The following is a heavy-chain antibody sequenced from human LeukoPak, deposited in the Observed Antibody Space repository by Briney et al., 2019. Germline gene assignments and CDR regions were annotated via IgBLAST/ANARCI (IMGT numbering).Heavy chain of an antibody. D-gene: IGHD6-19*01. CDR2: ISSSSSYI. V-gene: IGHV3-21*01. Sequence: PGGSLRLSCAASGFTFSSYSMNWVRQAPGKGLEWVSSISSSSSYIYYADSVKGRFTISRDNAKNSLYLQMNSLRAEDTAVYYCAREAVAVAGTIPFDYWGQGTLVTVSS. J-gene: IGHJ4*02. CDR1: GFTFSSYS. CDR3: AREAVAVAGTIPFDY.